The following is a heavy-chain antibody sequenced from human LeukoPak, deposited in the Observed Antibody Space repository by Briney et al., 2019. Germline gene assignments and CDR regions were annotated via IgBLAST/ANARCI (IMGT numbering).Heavy chain of an antibody. Sequence: SETLSLTCTVSGASVGSAGYYWSWIRQPPGGGLEWIGYIYYISNTNYNPSLKSRVTMSVDPSKNQFSLKLNSVTATDTAVYYCARTQSQSGSYRYYFGYWGQGTLVTVSS. CDR2: IYYISNT. CDR3: ARTQSQSGSYRYYFGY. CDR1: GASVGSAGYY. V-gene: IGHV4-61*08. D-gene: IGHD1-26*01. J-gene: IGHJ4*02.